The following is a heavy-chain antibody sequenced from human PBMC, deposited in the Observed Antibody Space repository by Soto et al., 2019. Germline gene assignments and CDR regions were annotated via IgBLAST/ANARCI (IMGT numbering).Heavy chain of an antibody. V-gene: IGHV3-23*01. J-gene: IGHJ4*02. Sequence: GGSLRLSCAASGSTFSSYAMSWVRQAPGKGLEWVSAISGSGGSTYYADSVKGRFTISRDNSKNTLYLQMNSLRAEDTAVYYCAKDRDPDYYDSSGYYYEYWGQGTLVTAPQ. CDR2: ISGSGGST. D-gene: IGHD3-22*01. CDR1: GSTFSSYA. CDR3: AKDRDPDYYDSSGYYYEY.